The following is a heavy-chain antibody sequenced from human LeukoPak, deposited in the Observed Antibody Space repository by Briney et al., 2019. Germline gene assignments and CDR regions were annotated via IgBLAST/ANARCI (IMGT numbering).Heavy chain of an antibody. CDR1: GGSFSGYY. CDR3: ARGRGSSSWYRYYFDY. V-gene: IGHV4-34*01. Sequence: SETLSLTCAVSGGSFSGYYWSWVRQPPGKGLEWIGEINHSGSTNYNPPLKSRVTISVDTSKNQFSLKLSSVTAADTAVYYCARGRGSSSWYRYYFDYWGQGTLVTVSS. D-gene: IGHD6-13*01. CDR2: INHSGST. J-gene: IGHJ4*02.